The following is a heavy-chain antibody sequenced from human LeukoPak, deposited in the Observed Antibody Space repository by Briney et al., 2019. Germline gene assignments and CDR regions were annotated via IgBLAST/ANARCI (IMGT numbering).Heavy chain of an antibody. Sequence: SETLSLACTVSGGSISNYYWVRIRQPPGEGLEWIGYIHSSRRTNYNPSLKSRVTISVDKSKNQFSLKLSSVTAADTAVYYCAREVTTRRGIKALRYWGQGTLVTVSS. CDR3: AREVTTRRGIKALRY. J-gene: IGHJ4*02. CDR2: IHSSRRT. CDR1: GGSISNYY. D-gene: IGHD3-22*01. V-gene: IGHV4-59*12.